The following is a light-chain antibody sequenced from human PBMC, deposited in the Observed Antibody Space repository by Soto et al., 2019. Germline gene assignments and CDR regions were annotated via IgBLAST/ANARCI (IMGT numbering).Light chain of an antibody. V-gene: IGKV3-20*01. CDR3: QQYSASPIS. J-gene: IGKJ5*01. CDR2: GGS. CDR1: QSVSSSY. Sequence: EGVLMQSPGTLSLSPGERATLSCRASQSVSSSYLTWYQQRPGQAPRLVIYGGSRRATGIPDRFSGSGSGTDFTLTISRLEPEDFAVYYCQQYSASPISFGQGTRLEIK.